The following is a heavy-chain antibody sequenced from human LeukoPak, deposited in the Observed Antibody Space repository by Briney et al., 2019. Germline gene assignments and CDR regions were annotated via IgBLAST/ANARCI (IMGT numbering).Heavy chain of an antibody. CDR1: GFTFSSYS. V-gene: IGHV3-21*01. D-gene: IGHD3-10*01. J-gene: IGHJ5*02. CDR3: ARDIHGEGWFDP. Sequence: PGGSLRLSCAASGFTFSSYSMNWVRQAPGKGLEWVSSISSSSSYIYYADSVKGRSTISRDNAKNSLYLQMNSLRAEDTAVYYCARDIHGEGWFDPWGQGTLVTVSS. CDR2: ISSSSSYI.